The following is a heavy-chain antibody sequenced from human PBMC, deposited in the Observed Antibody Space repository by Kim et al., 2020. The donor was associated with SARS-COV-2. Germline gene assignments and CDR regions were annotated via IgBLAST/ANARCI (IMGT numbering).Heavy chain of an antibody. CDR3: ARDNWNDV. Sequence: GGSLRLSCAASGFTFYKYSMNWVRQAPGKGLEWVSWISTSSSTIYYADSVKGRFTVSRDNGESSLFLQMNNLRDEDTAVYYCARDNWNDVWGQGTMVTVSS. D-gene: IGHD1-20*01. J-gene: IGHJ3*01. V-gene: IGHV3-48*02. CDR1: GFTFYKYS. CDR2: ISTSSSTI.